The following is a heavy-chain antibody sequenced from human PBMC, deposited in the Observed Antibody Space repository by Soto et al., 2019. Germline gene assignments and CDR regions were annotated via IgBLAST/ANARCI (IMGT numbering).Heavy chain of an antibody. CDR3: ARDLGMYGSGSSWFPFDY. Sequence: QVQLVQSGAEVKKPGASVKVSCKASGYTFTSYGISWVRQAPGQGLEWMGWISAYNGNTNYAQKLQGRVTMTIDTXTXTXCMELRSLRSDDTAVYYCARDLGMYGSGSSWFPFDYWGQGTLVTVSS. CDR2: ISAYNGNT. CDR1: GYTFTSYG. J-gene: IGHJ4*02. V-gene: IGHV1-18*01. D-gene: IGHD3-10*01.